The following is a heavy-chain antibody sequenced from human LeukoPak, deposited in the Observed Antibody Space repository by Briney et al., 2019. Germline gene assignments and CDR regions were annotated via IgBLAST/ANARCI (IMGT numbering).Heavy chain of an antibody. Sequence: ASVKVSCKASGGTVSSYAISWVRQAPGQGLEWMGRIIPIFGTANYAQKFQGRVTITTDESTSTAYMEMSSLRSEDTAVYYCASVDPGYCSSTSCYSPGHYYYMDVWGKGTTVTVSS. CDR3: ASVDPGYCSSTSCYSPGHYYYMDV. V-gene: IGHV1-69*05. J-gene: IGHJ6*03. CDR2: IIPIFGTA. D-gene: IGHD2-2*02. CDR1: GGTVSSYA.